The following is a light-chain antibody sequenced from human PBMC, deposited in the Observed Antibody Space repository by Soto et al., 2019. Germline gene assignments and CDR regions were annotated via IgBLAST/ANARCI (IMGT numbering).Light chain of an antibody. J-gene: IGLJ2*01. Sequence: QSVLTQPASVSGSPGQSITISCTGTSSDVGNYNLVSWYQQHPGQAPKLMIYDDSKRPSGVSDRFSGSKSGNTASLTISGLQAEDEADYYCCSYAGSSTFVVFGGGTKVTVL. CDR3: CSYAGSSTFVV. V-gene: IGLV2-23*02. CDR1: SSDVGNYNL. CDR2: DDS.